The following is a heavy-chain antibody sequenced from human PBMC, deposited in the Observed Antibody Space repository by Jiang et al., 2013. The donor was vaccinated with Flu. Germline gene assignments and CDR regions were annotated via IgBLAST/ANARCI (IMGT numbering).Heavy chain of an antibody. CDR3: ARSGGGYYDSSGVGFDY. J-gene: IGHJ4*02. V-gene: IGHV5-10-1*01. CDR2: IDPSDSYT. Sequence: MPGKGLEWMGRIDPSDSYTNYSPSFQGHVTISADKSISTAYLQWSSLKASDTAMYYCARSGGGYYDSSGVGFDYWGQGTLVTVSS. D-gene: IGHD3-22*01.